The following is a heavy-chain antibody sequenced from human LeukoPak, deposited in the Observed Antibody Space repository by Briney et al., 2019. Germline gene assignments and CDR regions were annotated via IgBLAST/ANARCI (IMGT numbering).Heavy chain of an antibody. D-gene: IGHD3-10*01. Sequence: GGSLRLSLAASGFTFSSYWMSWVRQAQGKGLEWVDNIKQDRSEEYYVVSVKGRFTISRDNAKNSLYLQMNSLRAEDTALYYCAREGAPGVFDYWGQGTLVTVSS. CDR3: AREGAPGVFDY. V-gene: IGHV3-7*01. J-gene: IGHJ4*02. CDR2: IKQDRSEE. CDR1: GFTFSSYW.